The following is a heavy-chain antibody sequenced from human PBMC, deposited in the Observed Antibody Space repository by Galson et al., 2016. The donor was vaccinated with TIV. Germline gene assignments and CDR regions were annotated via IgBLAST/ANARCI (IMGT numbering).Heavy chain of an antibody. Sequence: SVKVSCKAPGGTFSSFVFNWVRQAPGQGLEWMGGITPLFGTTNYAQKFQGRVTITADESTSTVYMELSSLRSEDTAVYYCVKDRNTAFDTYSYYYGMDVWGQGTTVTVSS. CDR2: ITPLFGTT. J-gene: IGHJ6*02. D-gene: IGHD5-18*01. CDR3: VKDRNTAFDTYSYYYGMDV. V-gene: IGHV1-69*13. CDR1: GGTFSSFV.